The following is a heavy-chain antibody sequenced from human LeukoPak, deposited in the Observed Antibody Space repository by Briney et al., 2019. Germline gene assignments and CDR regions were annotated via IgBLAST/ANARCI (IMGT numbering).Heavy chain of an antibody. CDR3: AKRPARSYYESSGYYPFDY. CDR1: GFTFSSYA. J-gene: IGHJ4*02. D-gene: IGHD3-22*01. V-gene: IGHV3-23*01. Sequence: PGGSLRLSCAASGFTFSSYAMSWVRQSPGKGLEWVAVISESGGYTYDADSVKGRFTISRDNSKNTLYLQMNSLRVEDTAVYYCAKRPARSYYESSGYYPFDYWGQGTLVTVSS. CDR2: ISESGGYT.